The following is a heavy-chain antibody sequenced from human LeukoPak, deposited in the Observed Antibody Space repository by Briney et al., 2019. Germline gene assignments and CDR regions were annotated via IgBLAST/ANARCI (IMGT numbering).Heavy chain of an antibody. V-gene: IGHV3-23*01. CDR3: AKVDSSSFNFDY. J-gene: IGHJ4*02. D-gene: IGHD6-6*01. CDR2: ISGSGDNT. Sequence: PGGSLRLSCAASRFTFSSHAMSWVRQAPGKGLEWVSLISGSGDNTYYADSVKGRFTISRDNSKNTLYLQMNSLRAEDTAVYYCAKVDSSSFNFDYWGQGTLVTVSS. CDR1: RFTFSSHA.